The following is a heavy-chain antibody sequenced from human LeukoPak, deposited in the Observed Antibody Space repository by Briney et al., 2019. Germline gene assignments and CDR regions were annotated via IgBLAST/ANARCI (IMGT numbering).Heavy chain of an antibody. J-gene: IGHJ4*02. CDR3: ARDGYGGRYFDY. V-gene: IGHV4-59*11. CDR1: GGSISSHC. Sequence: SETLSLTCTVSGGSISSHCWSWIRQPPGKGLEWIGYIYYSGSTNYNPSLKSRVTISVDTSKNQFSLKLSSVTAADTAVYYCARDGYGGRYFDYWGQGTLVTVSS. D-gene: IGHD4-23*01. CDR2: IYYSGST.